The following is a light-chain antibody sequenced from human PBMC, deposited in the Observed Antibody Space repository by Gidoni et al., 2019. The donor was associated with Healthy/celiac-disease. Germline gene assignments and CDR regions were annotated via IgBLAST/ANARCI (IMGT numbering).Light chain of an antibody. Sequence: EIQITQSPSPLSASLGDRDTITCQASQGISNYLNWYQQKPGKAPKLLIYDASKLETGVPSRFSGSGSGTDFTFTISSLQPEDIAIYYCQQHDNLPITFGQGTKLEIK. CDR1: QGISNY. J-gene: IGKJ5*01. CDR2: DAS. V-gene: IGKV1-33*01. CDR3: QQHDNLPIT.